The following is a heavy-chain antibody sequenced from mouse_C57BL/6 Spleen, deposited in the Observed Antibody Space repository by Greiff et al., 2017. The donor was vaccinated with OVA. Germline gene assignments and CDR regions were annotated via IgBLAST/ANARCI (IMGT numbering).Heavy chain of an antibody. CDR1: GYTFTSYW. J-gene: IGHJ4*01. CDR3: ARKRTWDAMDY. CDR2: IDPSDSYT. V-gene: IGHV1-69*01. Sequence: QVQLQQPGAELVMPGASVKLSCKASGYTFTSYWMHWVKQRPGQGLEWIGEIDPSDSYTNYHQKFKGKSTLTVDKSSSTAYMQLSSLTSEDSAVYYCARKRTWDAMDYWGQGTSVTVSS.